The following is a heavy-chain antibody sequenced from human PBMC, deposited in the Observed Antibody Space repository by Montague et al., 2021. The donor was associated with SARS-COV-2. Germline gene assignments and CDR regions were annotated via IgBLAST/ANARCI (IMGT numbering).Heavy chain of an antibody. CDR2: IYYSGKT. CDR3: VRGPSLREFSVVVDS. CDR1: SGSISSGLYH. Sequence: TLSLTCTVSSGSISSGLYHWGWIRQFPGKALEWIGYIYYSGKTLYNASLKSRVTLAMDTSKSQLSLRLTSVTAADTAVYYCVRGPSLREFSVVVDSWGQGTLVTVSS. J-gene: IGHJ4*02. D-gene: IGHD3-16*02. V-gene: IGHV4-31*03.